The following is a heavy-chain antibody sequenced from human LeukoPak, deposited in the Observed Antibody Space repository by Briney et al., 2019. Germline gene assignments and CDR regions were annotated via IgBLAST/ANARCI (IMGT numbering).Heavy chain of an antibody. CDR1: GFTFDDYA. J-gene: IGHJ4*02. CDR3: AKAGGWLYYFDY. V-gene: IGHV3-9*01. D-gene: IGHD3-16*01. CDR2: ISWNSGSI. Sequence: GRSLRLSCAASGFTFDDYAMHWVRQAPGKGLEWVSGISWNSGSIGYADSVKGRFTIPRDNAKNSLYLQMNSVRAEDTALYYCAKAGGWLYYFDYWGQGTLVTVSS.